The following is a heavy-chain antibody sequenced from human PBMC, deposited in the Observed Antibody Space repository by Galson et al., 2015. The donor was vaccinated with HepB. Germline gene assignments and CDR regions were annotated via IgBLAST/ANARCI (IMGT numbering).Heavy chain of an antibody. V-gene: IGHV3-48*02. CDR1: GFTFSSYS. CDR3: ARDQPPTGYSSSWYLPNFDY. J-gene: IGHJ4*02. D-gene: IGHD6-13*01. Sequence: SLRLSCAASGFTFSSYSMNWVRQAPGKGLEWVSYTSSSSSTIYYADSVKGRFTISRDNAKNSLYLQMNSLRDEDTAVYYCARDQPPTGYSSSWYLPNFDYWGQGTLVTVSS. CDR2: TSSSSSTI.